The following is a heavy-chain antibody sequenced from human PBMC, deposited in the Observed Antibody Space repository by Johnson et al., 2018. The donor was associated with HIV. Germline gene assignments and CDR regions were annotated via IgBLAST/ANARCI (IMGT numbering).Heavy chain of an antibody. V-gene: IGHV3-13*01. Sequence: VQLVESGGGVVQPGGSLRLSCAASGFTFSSYDMHWVRQATGKGLEWVSTIGTAGDTYYPGSVKGRFTVSREDAKNSLYLQMNSLRAGDTALYYCARAVCRGGRCFSHDAFDSWGQGTMVTVSS. J-gene: IGHJ3*02. D-gene: IGHD2-15*01. CDR3: ARAVCRGGRCFSHDAFDS. CDR1: GFTFSSYD. CDR2: IGTAGDT.